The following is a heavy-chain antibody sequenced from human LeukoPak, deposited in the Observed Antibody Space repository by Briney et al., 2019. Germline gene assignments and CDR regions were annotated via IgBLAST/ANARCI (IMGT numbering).Heavy chain of an antibody. V-gene: IGHV4-38-2*01. CDR2: IYHSRPP. J-gene: IGHJ4*02. Sequence: PSETLSLTCAVSGYSISSGYYWGGSRPPPGEGVELIVSIYHSRPPSSHPSLNTRVTISVDTSKNQFSLKLSSVTAADTAVYYCARVKAYALWFGWGQGTLVTVSS. CDR3: ARVKAYALWFG. D-gene: IGHD3-10*01. CDR1: GYSISSGYY.